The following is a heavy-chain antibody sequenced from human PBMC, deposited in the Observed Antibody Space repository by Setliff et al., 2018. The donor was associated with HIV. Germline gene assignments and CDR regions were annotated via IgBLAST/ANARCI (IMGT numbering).Heavy chain of an antibody. D-gene: IGHD6-13*01. V-gene: IGHV3-33*06. CDR2: IWNDGINK. Sequence: GGSLRLSCPASGFTFSSYGMHWVRQAPGKGLEWVAMIWNDGINKYHAESVKGRFTISRDNSNNTLYLQMNSLRAEDTGVYYCAKDRSGGAAAGSLDFWGQGTLVTVSS. J-gene: IGHJ4*02. CDR1: GFTFSSYG. CDR3: AKDRSGGAAAGSLDF.